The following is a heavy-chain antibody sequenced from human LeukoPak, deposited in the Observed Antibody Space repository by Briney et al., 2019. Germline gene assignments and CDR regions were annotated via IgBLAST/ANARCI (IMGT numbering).Heavy chain of an antibody. D-gene: IGHD5-12*01. CDR3: ARGGGGYSWYFDL. Sequence: PSETLSLTCTVSGGSISSGGYYWSWIRQHPGKGLEWIGYIYYSGGTYYTPSLKNRVTISVATSKNQFSLRLSSVTAVDTAVYYCARGGGGYSWYFDLWGRGTLVTVSS. CDR1: GGSISSGGYY. CDR2: IYYSGGT. J-gene: IGHJ2*01. V-gene: IGHV4-31*03.